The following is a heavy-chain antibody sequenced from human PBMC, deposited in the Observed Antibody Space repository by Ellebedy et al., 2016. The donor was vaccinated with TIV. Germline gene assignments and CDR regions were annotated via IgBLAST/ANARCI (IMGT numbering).Heavy chain of an antibody. CDR2: IHYSGST. Sequence: MPGGSLRLSCTVSGGSISSGDYYWGWIRQPPGKGLEWIGSIHYSGSTYYNPSLKSRVTISVDTSKHQFSLKLSSVTAADTAVYYCARSRSDDGFDYWGQGTLVTVSS. CDR3: ARSRSDDGFDY. D-gene: IGHD1-1*01. J-gene: IGHJ4*02. CDR1: GGSISSGDYY. V-gene: IGHV4-39*07.